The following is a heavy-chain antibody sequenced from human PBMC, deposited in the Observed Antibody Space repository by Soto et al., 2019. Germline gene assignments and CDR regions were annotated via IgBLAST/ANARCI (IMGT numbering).Heavy chain of an antibody. D-gene: IGHD5-12*01. Sequence: QVQLVQSGAEVKKPGASVKVSCKASGYTYTSYGVSWVRQAPGKGLEWMGWISAYNGNTNYAQKLQGRVTMTTDTSTSTAYMELRSLRSDDTAVYYCAMGDIVATIFLYYYGMDVWGQGTTVTVSS. CDR3: AMGDIVATIFLYYYGMDV. J-gene: IGHJ6*02. V-gene: IGHV1-18*01. CDR1: GYTYTSYG. CDR2: ISAYNGNT.